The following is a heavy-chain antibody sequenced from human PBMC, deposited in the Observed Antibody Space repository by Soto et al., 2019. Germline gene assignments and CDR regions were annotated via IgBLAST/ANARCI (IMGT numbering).Heavy chain of an antibody. D-gene: IGHD7-27*01. Sequence: QVQLVESGGGVVQPGRSLRLSCAASGFIFSSFGMHWVRQAPGKGLEWVAHIWYDGSNTYYADFVKGRFTISRDNSRNTVYLQMNSLRAEDTAVYHCVRDLLGSGGHFDYWGQGTLVTVSS. CDR1: GFIFSSFG. J-gene: IGHJ4*02. CDR3: VRDLLGSGGHFDY. V-gene: IGHV3-33*01. CDR2: IWYDGSNT.